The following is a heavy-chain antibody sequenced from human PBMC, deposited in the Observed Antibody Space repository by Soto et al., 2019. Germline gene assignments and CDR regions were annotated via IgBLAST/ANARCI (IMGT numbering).Heavy chain of an antibody. V-gene: IGHV3-30*18. CDR2: ISYDGSNK. J-gene: IGHJ6*02. D-gene: IGHD3-10*01. CDR1: GFTFSSYG. Sequence: GGSLRLSCAASGFTFSSYGMHWVRQAPGKGLEWVAVISYDGSNKYYVDSVKGRFTISRDNSKNTLYLQMNSLRAEDTAVYYCAKAMVRGVKTYGMDVWGQGTTVTVSS. CDR3: AKAMVRGVKTYGMDV.